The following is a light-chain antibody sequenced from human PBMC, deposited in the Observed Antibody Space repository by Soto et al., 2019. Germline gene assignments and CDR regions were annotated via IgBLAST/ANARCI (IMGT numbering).Light chain of an antibody. CDR3: CSYAGSYTYV. CDR1: SXDVASYNY. V-gene: IGLV2-11*01. CDR2: DVR. Sequence: QSVLTQPRSVSGSPGQSVTISCTGTSXDVASYNYVSWYQQHPGKAPKLIIYDVRKRPSGVPDRFFGSKSASTASLTISGLQAEDEAEYYCCSYAGSYTYVYGTGTKVTVL. J-gene: IGLJ1*01.